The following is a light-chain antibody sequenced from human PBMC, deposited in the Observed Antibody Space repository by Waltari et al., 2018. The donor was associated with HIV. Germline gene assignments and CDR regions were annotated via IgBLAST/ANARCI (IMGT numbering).Light chain of an antibody. V-gene: IGLV3-21*04. Sequence: SYVLTQPPSVSVAPGTTARITCGGNNIGSTSVHWYQEKPGQAPVLVIYYDSDRPSGIPERFAGSNSGNTATLTISRVEAGDEADYYCQVWDSSSDLSWVFGGGTKLTVL. CDR3: QVWDSSSDLSWV. CDR2: YDS. J-gene: IGLJ3*02. CDR1: NIGSTS.